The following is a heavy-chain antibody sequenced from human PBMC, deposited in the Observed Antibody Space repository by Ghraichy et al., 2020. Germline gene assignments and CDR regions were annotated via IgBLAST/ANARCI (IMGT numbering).Heavy chain of an antibody. J-gene: IGHJ6*03. CDR2: IYYSGST. CDR3: ARGSWAAAGTYYYYYMDV. CDR1: GGSISSYY. D-gene: IGHD6-13*01. V-gene: IGHV4-59*01. Sequence: SETLSLTCTVSGGSISSYYWSWIRQPPGKGLEWIGYIYYSGSTNYNPSLKSRVTISVDTSKNQFSLKLSSVTAADTAVYYCARGSWAAAGTYYYYYMDVWGKGTTVTVSS.